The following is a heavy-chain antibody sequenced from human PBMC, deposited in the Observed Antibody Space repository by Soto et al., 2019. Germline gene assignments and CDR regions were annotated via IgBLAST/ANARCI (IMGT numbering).Heavy chain of an antibody. V-gene: IGHV3-73*01. CDR2: TRGKANSYAP. J-gene: IGHJ4*02. D-gene: IGHD1-26*01. CDR3: TATDGDSGGV. Sequence: GGSLRLSCAASGFTFSGCAMHWVRQAPGKGLEWVGRTRGKANSYAPAYAALVKVRFNISRDDSKNTEYLQMKSLKDEYTDGYDFTATDGDSGGVWGQGTLVTVSS. CDR1: GFTFSGCA.